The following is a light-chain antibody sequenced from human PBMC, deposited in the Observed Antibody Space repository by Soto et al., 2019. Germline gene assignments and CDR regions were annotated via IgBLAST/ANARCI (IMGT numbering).Light chain of an antibody. Sequence: DIQMTQSPSSLSASVGDRVTISCRASQGISNNLAWYQQKPGKVPEPLIYGASTLQSGVPSRFSGRGSGTDFALTISSLQPEDFATYYCQNYDSAPRTFGQGTKVEIK. CDR3: QNYDSAPRT. CDR1: QGISNN. CDR2: GAS. J-gene: IGKJ1*01. V-gene: IGKV1-27*01.